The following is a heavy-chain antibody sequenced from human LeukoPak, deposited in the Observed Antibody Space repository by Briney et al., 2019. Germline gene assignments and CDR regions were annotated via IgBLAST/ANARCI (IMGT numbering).Heavy chain of an antibody. CDR1: GFTFSSYG. CDR2: IYTGGSTK. D-gene: IGHD3-10*01. CDR3: ARNSGGRRYYFTE. J-gene: IGHJ4*02. Sequence: GGSLRLSCAASGFTFSSYGMHWVRQAPGKGLEWVTVIYTGGSTKYYADSVKGRFTISRDNSQNTLYLQMNSLRAEDTAVYYCARNSGGRRYYFTEWGQGTLVTVSS. V-gene: IGHV3-33*01.